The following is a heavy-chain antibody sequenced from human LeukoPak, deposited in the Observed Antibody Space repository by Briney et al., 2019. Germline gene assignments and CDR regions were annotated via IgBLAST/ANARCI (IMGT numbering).Heavy chain of an antibody. D-gene: IGHD3-22*01. Sequence: SETLSLTCAVEGGSFSGYYWSWIRQPPGKGLEWIGEINHSGSTNYNPSLKSRVTISVDTSKNQFSLKLGSVTAADTAVYYCARGGARYYYDSSGYYPSPTEYFQHWGQGTLATVSS. J-gene: IGHJ1*01. CDR1: GGSFSGYY. CDR3: ARGGARYYYDSSGYYPSPTEYFQH. V-gene: IGHV4-34*01. CDR2: INHSGST.